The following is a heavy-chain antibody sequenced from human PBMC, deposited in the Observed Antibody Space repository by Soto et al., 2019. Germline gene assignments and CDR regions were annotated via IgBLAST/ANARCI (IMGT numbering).Heavy chain of an antibody. CDR3: AKGRGDLLY. CDR1: GFTFSYAW. V-gene: IGHV3-15*07. D-gene: IGHD3-10*01. Sequence: EVQLVESGGDLATPGGSLRLSCAVSGFTFSYAWMNWVRQAPGKGLEWVGRIKSKTDGGTTDYAAPVKGRFTISRDDLRNMAFLQKNTPGSEDAVVYYCAKGRGDLLYWGQETGVTVSS. J-gene: IGHJ4*02. CDR2: IKSKTDGGTT.